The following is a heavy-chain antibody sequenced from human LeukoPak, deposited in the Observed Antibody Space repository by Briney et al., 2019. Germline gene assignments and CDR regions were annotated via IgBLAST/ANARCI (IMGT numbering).Heavy chain of an antibody. CDR2: ISGSGGST. CDR3: AKDHGSSPDYFDY. J-gene: IGHJ4*02. D-gene: IGHD6-6*01. Sequence: GGSLRLSCAASGFTFSSYAMSWVRQAPGKGLEWVSAISGSGGSTYYADSVKGRFTISRDNSKNTLYLHMNSLRAEDTAVYYCAKDHGSSPDYFDYWGQGTLDTVSS. CDR1: GFTFSSYA. V-gene: IGHV3-23*01.